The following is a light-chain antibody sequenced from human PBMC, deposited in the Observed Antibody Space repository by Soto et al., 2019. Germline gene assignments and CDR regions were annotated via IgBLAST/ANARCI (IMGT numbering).Light chain of an antibody. CDR1: SSNIGNNY. J-gene: IGLJ2*01. CDR3: ATWDSSRSVVV. Sequence: QSVLTQPPSVSAAPGQKVTISCSGSSSNIGNNYVSWYQQPPGTAPNLLIYEDNRRRSGIPDRFSGSKSGTSATLGITGLQTGDEADYYCATWDSSRSVVVFGGGTKLTVL. V-gene: IGLV1-51*02. CDR2: EDN.